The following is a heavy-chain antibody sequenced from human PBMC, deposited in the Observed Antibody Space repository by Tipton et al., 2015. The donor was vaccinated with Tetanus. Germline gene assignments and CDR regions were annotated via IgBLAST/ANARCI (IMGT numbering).Heavy chain of an antibody. Sequence: QLVQSGAEVQKPGASVKVSCKASGYSFTGFGISWVRQAPGQGLEWMGWISAYNGDTRYAQSLQDRLTMTTDTSTNTAYMELRSLRLGDTATYYCARASGHIVVARPLGYWSQGTLITVSS. CDR2: ISAYNGDT. CDR3: ARASGHIVVARPLGY. V-gene: IGHV1-18*01. CDR1: GYSFTGFG. J-gene: IGHJ4*02. D-gene: IGHD2-21*01.